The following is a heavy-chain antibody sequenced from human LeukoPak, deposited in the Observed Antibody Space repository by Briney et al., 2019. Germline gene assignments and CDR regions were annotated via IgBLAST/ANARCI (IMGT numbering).Heavy chain of an antibody. CDR3: ARHEDGDSHFDY. Sequence: SETLSLTCTVSGGSISSSSYYWGWIRQPPGKGLEWIGSIYYSGSTYYNPSLKSRVTISVDTSKNQFSLKLSSVTAADTAVYYCARHEDGDSHFDYWGQGTLVTVSS. J-gene: IGHJ4*02. V-gene: IGHV4-39*01. CDR1: GGSISSSSYY. CDR2: IYYSGST. D-gene: IGHD4-17*01.